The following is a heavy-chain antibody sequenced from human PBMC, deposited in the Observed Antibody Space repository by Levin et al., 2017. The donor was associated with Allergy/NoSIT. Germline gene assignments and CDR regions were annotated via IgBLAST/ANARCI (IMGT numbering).Heavy chain of an antibody. J-gene: IGHJ4*02. CDR1: GYTFTGYY. D-gene: IGHD6-13*01. CDR3: ARDLTSSWYYFDS. Sequence: GASVKVSCKASGYTFTGYYMNWVRQAPGQGLEWMGWINPKSGGTNYAQKFQGRVTMTTDTTISTAYMELNNLRSDDTAYYYCARDLTSSWYYFDSWGQGTLVTVSS. CDR2: INPKSGGT. V-gene: IGHV1-2*02.